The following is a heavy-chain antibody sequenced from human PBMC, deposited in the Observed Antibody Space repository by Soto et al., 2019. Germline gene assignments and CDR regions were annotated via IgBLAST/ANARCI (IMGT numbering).Heavy chain of an antibody. CDR3: ASALLDYGDYYFDY. CDR1: GGSISSPD. Sequence: SETLSITCTVSGGSISSPDWSWIRKPAGKGLEWIGRIYIGGSTNYNPSLESRVTMSVDTSRNQFSLKMSSVTAADTAVYYCASALLDYGDYYFDYWGPGTLVTVSS. J-gene: IGHJ4*02. CDR2: IYIGGST. V-gene: IGHV4-4*07. D-gene: IGHD4-17*01.